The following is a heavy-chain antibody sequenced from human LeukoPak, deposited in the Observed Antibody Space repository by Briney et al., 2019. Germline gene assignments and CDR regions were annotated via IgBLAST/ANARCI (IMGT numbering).Heavy chain of an antibody. CDR3: ARQSGSSTWSSDY. Sequence: SETLSLTCSVSGDSISSRNWWTWVRQTPEKGLEWIGEIFHTGSTNYSPSVEGRVTISIDKSRNHFSLMLTSVTAADTALYYCARQSGSSTWSSDYWGQGTLVTVSS. D-gene: IGHD6-13*01. CDR1: GDSISSRNW. J-gene: IGHJ4*02. CDR2: IFHTGST. V-gene: IGHV4-4*02.